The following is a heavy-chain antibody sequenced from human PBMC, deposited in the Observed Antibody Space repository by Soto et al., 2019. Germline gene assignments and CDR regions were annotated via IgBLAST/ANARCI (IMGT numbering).Heavy chain of an antibody. Sequence: QLQLQESGPGLVKPSETLSLTCTVSGGSISSSSYYWGWIRQPPGKGLEWIGSIYYSGSTYYNPSLKRRVTISVDTSKNQFPLTLSSVTAADTAVYYCARRGGYLAVAGTFNLPAKGWFDPWGQGTLVTVSS. CDR2: IYYSGST. J-gene: IGHJ5*02. V-gene: IGHV4-39*01. D-gene: IGHD6-19*01. CDR3: ARRGGYLAVAGTFNLPAKGWFDP. CDR1: GGSISSSSYY.